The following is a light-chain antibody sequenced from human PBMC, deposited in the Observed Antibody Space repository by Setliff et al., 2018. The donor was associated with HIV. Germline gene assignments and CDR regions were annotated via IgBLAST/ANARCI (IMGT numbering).Light chain of an antibody. J-gene: IGLJ1*01. CDR1: SSDVGGYNY. CDR2: EVT. Sequence: QSALTQPASVSGSPGQSITISCTGTSSDVGGYNYVSWYQQHPGKAPKLIIYEVTNRPSGVSYRFSGSKSGNTASLTISGLQAEGEADYYCSSFTTTNALDVFGTGTKV. V-gene: IGLV2-14*01. CDR3: SSFTTTNALDV.